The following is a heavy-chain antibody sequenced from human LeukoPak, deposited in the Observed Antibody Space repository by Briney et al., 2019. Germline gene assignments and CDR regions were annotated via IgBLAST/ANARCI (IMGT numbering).Heavy chain of an antibody. J-gene: IGHJ4*02. CDR3: AKEKDSGYYYFDY. CDR2: ISGSGGSA. CDR1: GFTFSSYA. D-gene: IGHD3-22*01. Sequence: PGGSLRLSCAASGFTFSSYAMSWVRQAPGKGLEWVSTISGSGGSAYYADSVTGRFTISRDNSKNTLYLQMNSLRAEDTALYYCAKEKDSGYYYFDYWGQGTLVTVSP. V-gene: IGHV3-23*01.